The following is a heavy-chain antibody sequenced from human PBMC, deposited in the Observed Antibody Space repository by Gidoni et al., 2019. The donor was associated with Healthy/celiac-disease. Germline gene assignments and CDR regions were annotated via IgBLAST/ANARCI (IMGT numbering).Heavy chain of an antibody. Sequence: EVNLLESGGGLVQPGGSLRLSCAASGFTFSDYAMSWVRQAPGKGLEWVSGITGSGLSTYYADSVKGRFTISRDNSKNTLYLQMASLRAEDTAVYYCANGRFDYGSDYWGQGTLVTVSS. CDR3: ANGRFDYGSDY. D-gene: IGHD3-10*01. CDR2: ITGSGLST. CDR1: GFTFSDYA. V-gene: IGHV3-23*01. J-gene: IGHJ4*02.